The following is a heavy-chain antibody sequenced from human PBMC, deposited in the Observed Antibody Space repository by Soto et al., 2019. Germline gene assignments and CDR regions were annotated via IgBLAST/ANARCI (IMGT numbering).Heavy chain of an antibody. Sequence: PGGSLRLSCAASGFTFSSYSMNWVRQAPGKGLEWVSYISSSSSTIYYADSVKGRFTISRDNAKNSLYLQMNSLRAEDTAVYYCARGPSGDKIDYWGQGIQVTVSS. D-gene: IGHD7-27*01. CDR1: GFTFSSYS. J-gene: IGHJ4*02. CDR3: ARGPSGDKIDY. CDR2: ISSSSSTI. V-gene: IGHV3-48*01.